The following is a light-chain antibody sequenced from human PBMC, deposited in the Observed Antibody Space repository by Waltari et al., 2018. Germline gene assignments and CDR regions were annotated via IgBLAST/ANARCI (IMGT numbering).Light chain of an antibody. V-gene: IGLV2-14*03. Sequence: QSALTQAASVSGSPGQSITISCTGSSSDVGGYNYVSWYQQHPGKAPKLIIYDVSNRPSGVSKRFSGSKSGNTASLTISGLQAEDEADYYCSSYISSSTLELFGGGTSLTVL. J-gene: IGLJ2*01. CDR3: SSYISSSTLEL. CDR1: SSDVGGYNY. CDR2: DVS.